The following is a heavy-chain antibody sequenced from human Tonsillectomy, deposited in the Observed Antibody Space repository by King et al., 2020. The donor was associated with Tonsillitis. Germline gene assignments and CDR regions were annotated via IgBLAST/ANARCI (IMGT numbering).Heavy chain of an antibody. CDR3: ARVEAVAGSIFI. J-gene: IGHJ4*02. CDR2: IIPILGIA. V-gene: IGHV1-69*09. Sequence: QLVQSGAEVRKPGSSVKVSCKASGGTFSSYAITWVRQAPGQGLEWMGRIIPILGIANYAQKFQGRVTITADKSTTTTYMELSSLRSEDTAVYYCARVEAVAGSIFIWGQGTLVSASS. CDR1: GGTFSSYA. D-gene: IGHD6-19*01.